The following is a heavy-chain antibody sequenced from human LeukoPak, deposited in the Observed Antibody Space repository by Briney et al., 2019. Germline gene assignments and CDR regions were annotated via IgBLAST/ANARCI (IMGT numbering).Heavy chain of an antibody. Sequence: PSETLSLTCTVSGGSIRSYYWSWIRQPPGKGQEWIGYIYYSGSTNYNPSLKSRVTISVDTSKNQFSLKLSSVTAADTAVYYRARYYDSSGYYLDYWGQGTLVTVSS. V-gene: IGHV4-59*01. CDR3: ARYYDSSGYYLDY. CDR1: GGSIRSYY. CDR2: IYYSGST. D-gene: IGHD3-22*01. J-gene: IGHJ4*02.